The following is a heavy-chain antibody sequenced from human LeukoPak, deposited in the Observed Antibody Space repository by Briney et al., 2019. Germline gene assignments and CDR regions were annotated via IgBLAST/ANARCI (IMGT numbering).Heavy chain of an antibody. CDR1: GFTFSSYS. J-gene: IGHJ6*03. V-gene: IGHV3-21*01. D-gene: IGHD2-2*01. CDR2: ISSSSSYI. Sequence: GGSLRLSCAASGFTFSSYSMNWVRQAPGKGLEWVSSISSSSSYIYYADSVKGRFTISRDNAKNSLYLQMNSLRAEDTAVYYCARDWKYCSSTSCYDTHMDVWGKGTTVTVSS. CDR3: ARDWKYCSSTSCYDTHMDV.